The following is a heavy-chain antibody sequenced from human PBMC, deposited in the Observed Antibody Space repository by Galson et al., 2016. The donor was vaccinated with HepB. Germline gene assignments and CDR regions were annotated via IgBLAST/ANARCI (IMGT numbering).Heavy chain of an antibody. Sequence: SETLSLTCTVSGDSMSGYYWTWIRQPPGRGLEWIGFINYSGSPYYSPSLKSRVAMSIDTSKNQFSLNLNSVTEADPAVYYCARERSKGSPGHFDYWGQGALVTVTS. V-gene: IGHV4-59*01. J-gene: IGHJ4*02. CDR3: ARERSKGSPGHFDY. CDR1: GDSMSGYY. D-gene: IGHD3-10*01. CDR2: INYSGSP.